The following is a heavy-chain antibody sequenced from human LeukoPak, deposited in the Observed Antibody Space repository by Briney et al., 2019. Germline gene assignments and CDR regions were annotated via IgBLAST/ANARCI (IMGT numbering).Heavy chain of an antibody. D-gene: IGHD3-10*01. V-gene: IGHV3-7*01. J-gene: IGHJ4*01. CDR2: IKQDGSEK. CDR1: GFTFSSYW. Sequence: GGSLRLSCAASGFTFSSYWMSWVRQAPGKGLEWVANIKQDGSEKYYVDSVKGRFTISRDNAKNSLYLQMSSLRAEDTAVYYCAREQYISGKSLDYWGQGKLVTVSS. CDR3: AREQYISGKSLDY.